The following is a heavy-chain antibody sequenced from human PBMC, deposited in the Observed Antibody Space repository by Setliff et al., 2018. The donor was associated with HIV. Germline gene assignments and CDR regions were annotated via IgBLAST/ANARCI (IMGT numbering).Heavy chain of an antibody. Sequence: ASVKVSCKASGYALTTYDINWVRQATGQGLEWMGWMNPKTGNTVYEQKFQGRVTMSRDTSIDTAYMELSSLRSEDTAVYYCARKVGITTYYYSSGSIKGALDVWGQGTKVTVS. V-gene: IGHV1-8*01. J-gene: IGHJ6*02. CDR2: MNPKTGNT. CDR1: GYALTTYD. D-gene: IGHD3-10*01. CDR3: ARKVGITTYYYSSGSIKGALDV.